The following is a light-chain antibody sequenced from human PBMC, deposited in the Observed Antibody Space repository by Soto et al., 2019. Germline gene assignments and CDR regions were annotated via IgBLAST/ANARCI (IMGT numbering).Light chain of an antibody. Sequence: EIVMTQSPATLSVSPGERATLSCRASQSVSSNLAWYQQKPGQAPRPLIYVASTRATGIPARFSGSGSGTEFTLTISSLQSEDFAVYYCQQYNNWPPSWTFGQGTKVEIK. V-gene: IGKV3-15*01. CDR1: QSVSSN. CDR3: QQYNNWPPSWT. CDR2: VAS. J-gene: IGKJ1*01.